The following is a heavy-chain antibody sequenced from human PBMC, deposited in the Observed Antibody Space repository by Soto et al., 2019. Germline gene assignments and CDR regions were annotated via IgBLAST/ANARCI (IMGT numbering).Heavy chain of an antibody. CDR2: IVPLSDRT. V-gene: IGHV1-69*01. CDR3: ARKSGRDCHSGGGCFSLDV. CDR1: GETLNSNP. Sequence: QVQLVQSGAEVKKPGSSLKVSCKVFGETLNSNPIGWVRQAPGQGLEWVGGIVPLSDRTNYAQELQGRVTVTADGSTSTVYMELRNLTSADTAVYYCARKSGRDCHSGGGCFSLDVWGQGSLITVSS. D-gene: IGHD2-15*01. J-gene: IGHJ4*02.